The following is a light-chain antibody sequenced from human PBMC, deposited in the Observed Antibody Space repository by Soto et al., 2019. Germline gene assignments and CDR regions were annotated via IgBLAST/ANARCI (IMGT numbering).Light chain of an antibody. CDR2: DVS. V-gene: IGLV2-14*03. CDR1: RSDIGAYHY. CDR3: SSYTTISTVI. Sequence: QSALTQPASVSGSSGQSITISCTGTRSDIGAYHYVSWYQQHPGKVPKLIIYDVSNRPSGVSNRFSGSKSANTASLTISGLQADDEADYYCSSYTTISTVIFGGGTKLTVL. J-gene: IGLJ2*01.